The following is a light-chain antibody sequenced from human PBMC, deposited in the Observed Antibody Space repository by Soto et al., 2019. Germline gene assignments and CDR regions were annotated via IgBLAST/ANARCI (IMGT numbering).Light chain of an antibody. CDR1: QSVSSY. CDR3: QQRSNWLT. J-gene: IGKJ4*01. V-gene: IGKV3-11*01. CDR2: DAS. Sequence: EIVLTQSPATLSLSAGERATLSCRASQSVSSYLAWYQQKPGQAPRLLIYDASNRATGIPARFSGSGSGTDFALTTRSLGPEYFAVYYCQQRSNWLTFGGGTKVEIK.